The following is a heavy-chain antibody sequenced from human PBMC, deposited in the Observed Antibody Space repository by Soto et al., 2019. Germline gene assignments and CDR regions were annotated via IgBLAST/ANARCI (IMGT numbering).Heavy chain of an antibody. CDR3: ARLGLTGTPYAFDI. Sequence: LKISCKGSGYSFTTYWVAWVRQMPGKGLEWMGFIYPADSDTRYSPSFQGQVTISADKSISTAYLQWSSLEASDTAMYYCARLGLTGTPYAFDIWGQGTMVTVSS. J-gene: IGHJ3*02. CDR2: IYPADSDT. V-gene: IGHV5-51*01. D-gene: IGHD1-20*01. CDR1: GYSFTTYW.